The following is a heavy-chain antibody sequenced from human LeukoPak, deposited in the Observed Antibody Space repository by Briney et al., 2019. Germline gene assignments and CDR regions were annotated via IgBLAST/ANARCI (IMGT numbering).Heavy chain of an antibody. CDR3: ARGLPRHIVVVTEYYFDY. J-gene: IGHJ4*02. CDR2: IYYSGST. Sequence: PSETLSLTCTVSGDSISKSNYYWGWIRQPPGKGLEWIGSIYYSGSTYYNPSLKSRVTIPVDTSKNQFSLKLSSVTAADTAVYYCARGLPRHIVVVTEYYFDYWGQGTLVTVSS. V-gene: IGHV4-39*07. D-gene: IGHD2-21*02. CDR1: GDSISKSNYY.